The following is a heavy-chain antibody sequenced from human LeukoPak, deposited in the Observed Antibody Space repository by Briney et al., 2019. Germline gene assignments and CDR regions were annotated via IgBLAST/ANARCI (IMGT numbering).Heavy chain of an antibody. J-gene: IGHJ3*02. D-gene: IGHD2-2*01. CDR2: IYENGGTT. V-gene: IGHV3-23*01. CDR1: GFTFRSHA. Sequence: GGSLRLSCVGSGFTFRSHAMSWVRQAPEKGLEFVSGIYENGGTTYYADSVKGRFSISRDNSKNTLYLQMDSLRGEDTAVYYCAHSNIVVVPAAPKSAFDIWGQGTMVTVSS. CDR3: AHSNIVVVPAAPKSAFDI.